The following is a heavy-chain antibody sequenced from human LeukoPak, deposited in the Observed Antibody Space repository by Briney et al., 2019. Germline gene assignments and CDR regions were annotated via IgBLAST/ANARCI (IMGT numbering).Heavy chain of an antibody. J-gene: IGHJ2*01. CDR3: ARGVSYYYDNSGHPGWYFDL. Sequence: GGSLRLSCALSGFTFNYNDMHWVRQPPGKRLEWVSAIRTTGDTNYLESVKGRFAMSREDAKNSVHLQMDTLRAGDTAVYYCARGVSYYYDNSGHPGWYFDLWGRGTLVTVSS. CDR2: IRTTGDT. V-gene: IGHV3-13*01. CDR1: GFTFNYND. D-gene: IGHD3-22*01.